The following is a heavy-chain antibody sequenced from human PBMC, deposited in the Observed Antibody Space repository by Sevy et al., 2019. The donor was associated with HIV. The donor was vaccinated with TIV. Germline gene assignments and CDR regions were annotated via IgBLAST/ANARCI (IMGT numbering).Heavy chain of an antibody. V-gene: IGHV3-33*01. D-gene: IGHD2-8*01. CDR1: GFTFSSYG. J-gene: IGHJ4*02. CDR3: ARDRCTNGVCYGFDY. CDR2: IWYDGSNK. Sequence: GGSLRLSCAASGFTFSSYGMHWVRQAPGKGLEWAAVIWYDGSNKYYADSVKCRFTISRDNSKNTLYLQMNSPRAEDTAVYYCARDRCTNGVCYGFDYWGQGTLVTVSS.